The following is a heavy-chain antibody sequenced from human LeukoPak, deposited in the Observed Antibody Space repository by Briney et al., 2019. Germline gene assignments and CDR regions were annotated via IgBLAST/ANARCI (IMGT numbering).Heavy chain of an antibody. CDR1: GGSISSGSYY. CDR3: ARIVVPAARGYYYYYYMDV. J-gene: IGHJ6*03. CDR2: IYTSGST. Sequence: PSETLSLTCTVSGGSISSGSYYWSWIRQPAGKGLEWIVRIYTSGSTNCNPSLKSRVTISVDTSKNQFFLKLSSVTAADTAVYYCARIVVPAARGYYYYYYMDVWGKGTTVTISS. V-gene: IGHV4-61*02. D-gene: IGHD2-2*01.